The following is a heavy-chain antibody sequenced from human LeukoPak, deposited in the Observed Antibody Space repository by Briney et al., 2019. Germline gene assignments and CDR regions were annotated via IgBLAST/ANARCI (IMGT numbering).Heavy chain of an antibody. Sequence: ASVKVSRKASGYTFTNYGISWVRQAPGQGLEWMGWISAYNGNTNYAQKLQGRVTMTTDTSTSTAYMELRSLRSDDTAVYYCARREYSYGHEDYWGQGTLVTVSS. J-gene: IGHJ4*02. CDR1: GYTFTNYG. V-gene: IGHV1-18*04. D-gene: IGHD5-18*01. CDR2: ISAYNGNT. CDR3: ARREYSYGHEDY.